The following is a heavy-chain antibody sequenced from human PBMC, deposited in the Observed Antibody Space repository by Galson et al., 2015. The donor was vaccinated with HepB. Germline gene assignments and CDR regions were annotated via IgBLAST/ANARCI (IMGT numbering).Heavy chain of an antibody. CDR1: GFSLSTSGVG. V-gene: IGHV2-5*02. D-gene: IGHD2-21*02. CDR2: IYWDDDK. J-gene: IGHJ4*02. CDR3: AHSGIVVVTATPLLFDY. Sequence: PALVKPTQTLTLTCTLSGFSLSTSGVGVGWIRQPPGKALEWLALIYWDDDKRYSPSLKSRLTITKDTSKNQVVLTMTNMDPVDTATYYCAHSGIVVVTATPLLFDYWGQGTLVTVSS.